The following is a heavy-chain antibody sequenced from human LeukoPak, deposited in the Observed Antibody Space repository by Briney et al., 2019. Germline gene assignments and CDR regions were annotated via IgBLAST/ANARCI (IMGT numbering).Heavy chain of an antibody. Sequence: GGSLRLSCAASGFTFSNYGMSWVRQAPGKGLEWVSGINWNGGSTGYADSVKGRFTISRDNAKNSLYLQMNSLRAEDTALYYCARDRGVDTAMVNWFDPWGQGTLVTVSS. D-gene: IGHD5-18*01. CDR3: ARDRGVDTAMVNWFDP. CDR1: GFTFSNYG. V-gene: IGHV3-20*04. J-gene: IGHJ5*02. CDR2: INWNGGST.